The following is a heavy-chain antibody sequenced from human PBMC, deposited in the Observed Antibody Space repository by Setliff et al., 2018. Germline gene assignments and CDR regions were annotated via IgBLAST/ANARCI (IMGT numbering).Heavy chain of an antibody. CDR1: GVSINSLTW. CDR3: ARGGGRYHAAS. J-gene: IGHJ4*02. Sequence: LSLTCAVSGVSINSLTWWSWVRQTPGKGFEWIGEIYHDGNSNFAPSVHYSPSLKSRAIMSIDKSKNQFSLNLSSVTAADTAVYYCARGGGRYHAASWGQGTMVTVSS. CDR2: IYHDGNS. V-gene: IGHV4-4*02. D-gene: IGHD1-26*01.